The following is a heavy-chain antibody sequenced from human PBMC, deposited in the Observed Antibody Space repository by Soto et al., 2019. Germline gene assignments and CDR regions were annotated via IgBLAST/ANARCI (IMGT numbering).Heavy chain of an antibody. CDR2: ISGSGGST. D-gene: IGHD5-12*01. Sequence: GGSLRLSCAASGFTFSSYAMSWVRQAPGKGLEWVSAISGSGGSTYYADSVKGRFTISRDNSKNTLYLQMNSLRAEDTAVYYCGLGRWIRRGYDTYYFDYWGQGTLVTVSS. CDR3: GLGRWIRRGYDTYYFDY. V-gene: IGHV3-23*01. CDR1: GFTFSSYA. J-gene: IGHJ4*02.